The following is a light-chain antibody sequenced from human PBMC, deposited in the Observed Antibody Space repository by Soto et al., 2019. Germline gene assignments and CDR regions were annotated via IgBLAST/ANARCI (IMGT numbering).Light chain of an antibody. V-gene: IGKV1-39*01. J-gene: IGKJ4*01. Sequence: DIQLTQSPASLSASVGDRVTITCRASDNIGSNLNWYQHQTGTAPKLLIYAASSLQGGLPSRFSGSGYGTQFTLTTSGLKTEVFATYYCQQSYKILTFGGGTWVDIK. CDR1: DNIGSN. CDR2: AAS. CDR3: QQSYKILT.